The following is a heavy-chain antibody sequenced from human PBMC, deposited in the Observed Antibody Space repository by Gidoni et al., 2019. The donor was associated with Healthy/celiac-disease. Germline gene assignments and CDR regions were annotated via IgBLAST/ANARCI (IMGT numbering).Heavy chain of an antibody. CDR2: FDPEDGET. D-gene: IGHD6-6*01. CDR1: GYTLTELY. CDR3: AGIAARPSNYYGMDV. J-gene: IGHJ6*02. V-gene: IGHV1-24*01. Sequence: QVQLVQSGAEVQQPGASVKVSCKVSGYTLTELYMHWVRHAPGKGLEWMGGFDPEDGETIYAQKFQGRVTMTEDTSTDTAYMELSSLRSEDTAVYYCAGIAARPSNYYGMDVWGQGTTVTVSS.